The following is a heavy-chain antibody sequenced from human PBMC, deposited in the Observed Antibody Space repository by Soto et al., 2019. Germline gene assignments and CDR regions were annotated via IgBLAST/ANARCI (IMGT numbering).Heavy chain of an antibody. J-gene: IGHJ5*01. CDR1: GFSLDEYG. CDR2: MHRNGNST. CDR3: ARDHRWGYEYGDYGDS. V-gene: IGHV3-20*04. D-gene: IGHD4-17*01. Sequence: EVQLVESGGGVVRPGGSLRLACVVSGFSLDEYGMSWVRQAPGKGPEWVSGMHRNGNSTGYADSVKGRFTMSRDDAKNXLYLQMNSLRAEDTAFYYCARDHRWGYEYGDYGDSWGHGTLVTVSS.